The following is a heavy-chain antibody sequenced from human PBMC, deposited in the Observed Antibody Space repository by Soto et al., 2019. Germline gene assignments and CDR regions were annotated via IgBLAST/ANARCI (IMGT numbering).Heavy chain of an antibody. V-gene: IGHV1-18*01. Sequence: QVQLVQSGAEVKKPGASVKVSCKASGYTFTSYGISWVRQAPGQGLEWMGWISAYNGNTNYAQKPKGRVTMTTDTSTSTAYMELRSLRSDDTAVYYCAREGDYDILTGYYIIHYYYGMDVWGQGTTVTVSS. CDR1: GYTFTSYG. CDR3: AREGDYDILTGYYIIHYYYGMDV. D-gene: IGHD3-9*01. CDR2: ISAYNGNT. J-gene: IGHJ6*02.